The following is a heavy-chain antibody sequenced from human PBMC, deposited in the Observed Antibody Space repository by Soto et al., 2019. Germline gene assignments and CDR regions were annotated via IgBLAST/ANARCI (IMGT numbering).Heavy chain of an antibody. CDR2: ISATGTT. CDR3: ARDQSGDADI. D-gene: IGHD7-27*01. J-gene: IGHJ3*02. CDR1: GDSMSSYY. V-gene: IGHV4-4*07. Sequence: QVHLRESVPGLVEPSETLSLTCTVSGDSMSSYYRSWIRQSAEKGLEWMGRISATGTTNYMPSLKSRITLSIDASKNQFSLNLKFVTAADTAVYFCARDQSGDADIWGQGTVVSVS.